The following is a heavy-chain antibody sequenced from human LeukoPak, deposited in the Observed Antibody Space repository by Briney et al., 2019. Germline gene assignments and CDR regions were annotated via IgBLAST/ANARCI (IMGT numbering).Heavy chain of an antibody. D-gene: IGHD6-13*01. V-gene: IGHV3-33*01. CDR2: IWYDGSNK. CDR1: AFAFNSYG. Sequence: GRFLRLSCAASAFAFNSYGMHCVRQAPGKGVEWVAVIWYDGSNKYYAGSVKGRFTISRDNSKNTLYLQMNSLRAEDTAVYYCARDDQTATGFDLWGRGTLVTVSS. J-gene: IGHJ2*01. CDR3: ARDDQTATGFDL.